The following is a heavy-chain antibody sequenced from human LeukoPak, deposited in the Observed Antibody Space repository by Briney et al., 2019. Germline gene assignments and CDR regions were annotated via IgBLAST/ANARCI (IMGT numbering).Heavy chain of an antibody. D-gene: IGHD3-10*01. J-gene: IGHJ3*02. CDR2: INPNSGGT. CDR1: GYTFTGYY. V-gene: IGHV1-2*04. CDR3: ARAKDPPGGAFDI. Sequence: ASVKVSCKASGYTFTGYYMHWVRQAPGQGLEWMGWINPNSGGTNYAQKFQGWVTMTRDTSISTAYMELSRLRSDDTAVYYCARAKDPPGGAFDIWGQGTMVTVSS.